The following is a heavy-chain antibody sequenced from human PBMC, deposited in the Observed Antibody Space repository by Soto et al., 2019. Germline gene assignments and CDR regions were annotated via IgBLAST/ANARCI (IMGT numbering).Heavy chain of an antibody. CDR3: ARGVEGGYYYGMDV. CDR1: GGSISSGRYY. D-gene: IGHD1-1*01. Sequence: SETLSLTCTVSGGSISSGRYYWSWIRQHPGKGLEWIGYIYYSGSTYYNPSLKSRVTISVDTSKNQFSLKLSSVTAADTAVYYCARGVEGGYYYGMDVWGQGTTVTVSS. V-gene: IGHV4-31*03. J-gene: IGHJ6*02. CDR2: IYYSGST.